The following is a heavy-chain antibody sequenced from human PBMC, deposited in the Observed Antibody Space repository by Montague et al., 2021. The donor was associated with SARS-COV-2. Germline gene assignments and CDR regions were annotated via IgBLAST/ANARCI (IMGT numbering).Heavy chain of an antibody. J-gene: IGHJ3*02. V-gene: IGHV3-21*01. Sequence: SLRLSCAASGFTFNKYSMNLVRQAPGKGLEWVSSISTSSLYIYYTDSXKGRFTVARANAKNSLFLEMNSLRVEDTAVYYCARAHSGSYSVGGDAFDIWGQGTLVTVSS. D-gene: IGHD5/OR15-5a*01. CDR1: GFTFNKYS. CDR2: ISTSSLYI. CDR3: ARAHSGSYSVGGDAFDI.